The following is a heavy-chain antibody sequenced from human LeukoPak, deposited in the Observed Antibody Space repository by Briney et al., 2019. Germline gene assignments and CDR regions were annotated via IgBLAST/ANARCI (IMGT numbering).Heavy chain of an antibody. CDR2: ISGSGGST. Sequence: PGGSLRLSCAASGFTFSSYAMSWVRQAPGEGLEWVSAISGSGGSTYYADSVKGRFTISRDNSKNTLYLQMNSLRAEDTAVYYCANAPPEAYCAVDCYPNNWFDPWGQGTLVTVSS. CDR1: GFTFSSYA. CDR3: ANAPPEAYCAVDCYPNNWFDP. V-gene: IGHV3-23*01. D-gene: IGHD2-21*02. J-gene: IGHJ5*02.